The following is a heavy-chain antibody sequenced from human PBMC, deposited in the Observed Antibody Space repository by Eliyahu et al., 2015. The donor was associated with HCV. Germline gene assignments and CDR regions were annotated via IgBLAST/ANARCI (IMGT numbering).Heavy chain of an antibody. D-gene: IGHD5-18*01. CDR1: GGSISSGSYY. V-gene: IGHV4-61*02. CDR3: AGRGYSYGPRGSYYYYGMDV. Sequence: QVQLQESGPGLVKPSQTLSLTCTVSGGSISSGSYYWSWTRQPAGKGLEWIGRIYTSGSTNYNPSLKSRVTISVDTSKNQFSLKLSSVTAADTAVYYCAGRGYSYGPRGSYYYYGMDVWGQGTTVTVSS. CDR2: IYTSGST. J-gene: IGHJ6*02.